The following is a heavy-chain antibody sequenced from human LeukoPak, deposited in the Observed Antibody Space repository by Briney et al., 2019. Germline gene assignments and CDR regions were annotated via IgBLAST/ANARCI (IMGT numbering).Heavy chain of an antibody. J-gene: IGHJ6*04. CDR2: ISSSGSTT. CDR1: GFTFSSYE. D-gene: IGHD3-10*02. Sequence: PGGSLRLSCAASGFTFSSYEMNWVRQAPGKGLEWVSYISSSGSTTYYADSVKGRFTISTDNAKNTLYLQMSSLRAEDTAVYYCAELGITMIGGVWGKGTTVTISS. CDR3: AELGITMIGGV. V-gene: IGHV3-48*03.